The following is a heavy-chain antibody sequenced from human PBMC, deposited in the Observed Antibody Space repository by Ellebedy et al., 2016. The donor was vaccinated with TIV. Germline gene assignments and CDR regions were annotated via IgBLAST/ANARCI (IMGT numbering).Heavy chain of an antibody. CDR2: VCYSGSA. D-gene: IGHD3-3*01. CDR3: ARSSISVFGVTDVFDI. CDR1: GSSVSSYY. J-gene: IGHJ3*02. V-gene: IGHV4-59*02. Sequence: MPSETLSLTCSVSGSSVSSYYWSWIRQSPGKGLEWIGNVCYSGSATYNPSLKGRVTMSFHKSRSEFSLNVTSVTAADTAVYFCARSSISVFGVTDVFDIWGQGTVVTVSS.